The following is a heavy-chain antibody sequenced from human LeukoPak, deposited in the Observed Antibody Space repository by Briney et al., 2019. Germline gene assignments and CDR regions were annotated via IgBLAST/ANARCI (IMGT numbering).Heavy chain of an antibody. V-gene: IGHV4-59*01. CDR2: IYYSGRT. J-gene: IGHJ3*02. CDR1: GGSISSYY. Sequence: SETLSLTCIGSGGSISSYYWSWLRPPPGKGLEWIGYIYYSGRTNYNPSLKSRVTISVDTSKNQFSLKLSSVTAADTAVYYCAREATGTGDSSGYYPQDAFDIWGQGTMVTVSS. CDR3: AREATGTGDSSGYYPQDAFDI. D-gene: IGHD3-22*01.